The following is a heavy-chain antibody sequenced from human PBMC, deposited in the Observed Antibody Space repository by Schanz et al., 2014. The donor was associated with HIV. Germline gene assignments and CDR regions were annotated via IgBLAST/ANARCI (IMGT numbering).Heavy chain of an antibody. Sequence: EVQMLESGGGSVQPGGSLRLSCVASGFTFNNYAMTWVRQAPGKGLEWVSSISESGGRSYYADSVNGRFTISRDNSKNTLYLQMTTLRTEDTAVYYCAKPEYDSRGNSQSPFDSWGQGTLVTVSS. CDR3: AKPEYDSRGNSQSPFDS. D-gene: IGHD3-22*01. J-gene: IGHJ4*02. V-gene: IGHV3-23*01. CDR1: GFTFNNYA. CDR2: ISESGGRS.